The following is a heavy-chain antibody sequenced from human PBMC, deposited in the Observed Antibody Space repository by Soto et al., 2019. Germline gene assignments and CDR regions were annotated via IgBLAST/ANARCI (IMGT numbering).Heavy chain of an antibody. CDR1: GFSLSTSGVG. J-gene: IGHJ4*02. V-gene: IGHV2-5*02. CDR3: AHVYGGYDNFDY. Sequence: QITLRESGPTLVKPTQTLTLTCTFSGFSLSTSGVGVGWIRQPPGKALEWLALIYWDDDTRYSPSLKIRLTITKATSKNQVVLTMTNRDPVDTATYYCAHVYGGYDNFDYWGQGTLVTVS. D-gene: IGHD5-12*01. CDR2: IYWDDDT.